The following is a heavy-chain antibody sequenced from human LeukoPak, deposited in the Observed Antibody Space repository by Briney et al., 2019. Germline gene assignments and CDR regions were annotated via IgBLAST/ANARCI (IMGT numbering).Heavy chain of an antibody. Sequence: GGSLRLPCAASGFTFSSYSMHWVRQAPGKGLEWVSSISSSGTYIYYADSVKGRFTISRDNAENSLYLQMHSLRAEDTAVYYCARGAGYSSSVDYWGQGTLVTVSS. CDR3: ARGAGYSSSVDY. J-gene: IGHJ4*02. CDR1: GFTFSSYS. CDR2: ISSSGTYI. D-gene: IGHD6-19*01. V-gene: IGHV3-21*01.